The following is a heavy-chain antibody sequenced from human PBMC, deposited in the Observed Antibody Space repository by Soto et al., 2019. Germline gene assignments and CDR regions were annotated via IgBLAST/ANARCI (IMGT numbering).Heavy chain of an antibody. CDR1: GYGFTSSA. CDR2: MNPNSGDT. V-gene: IGHV1-8*01. J-gene: IGHJ3*01. D-gene: IGHD2-15*01. CDR3: ATVLLEAFDL. Sequence: ASVKPSCTDSGYGFTSSASSWVRQATGQGPEWMGWMNPNSGDTGYSHKFQGRVTMARNTSISTAYMQLSSLRSEDTAVDYCATVLLEAFDLLGQGTMVIVTS.